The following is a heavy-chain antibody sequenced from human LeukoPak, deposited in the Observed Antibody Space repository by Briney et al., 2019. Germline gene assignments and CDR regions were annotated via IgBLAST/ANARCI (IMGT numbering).Heavy chain of an antibody. D-gene: IGHD6-13*01. J-gene: IGHJ4*02. CDR3: ARERGIVAAAGTFDY. Sequence: SETLSLTCTVSGGSISSSSYYWGWIRQPPGKGLEWIGSIYYSGSTYYNPSLKSRVTISVDKSKNQFSLRLSSVTAADTAVYYCARERGIVAAAGTFDYWGQGALVTVSS. CDR1: GGSISSSSYY. CDR2: IYYSGST. V-gene: IGHV4-39*07.